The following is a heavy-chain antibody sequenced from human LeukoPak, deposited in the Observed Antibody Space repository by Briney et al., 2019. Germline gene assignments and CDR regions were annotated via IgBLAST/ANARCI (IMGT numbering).Heavy chain of an antibody. CDR1: GGSISSGGYY. CDR3: ARVDYGDPLFDY. J-gene: IGHJ4*02. D-gene: IGHD4-17*01. V-gene: IGHV4-31*03. Sequence: SETLSLTCTVSGGSISSGGYYWSWIRQHPGKGLEWIGYIYYSGSTYYNPSLKSRVTISVDTSKNQFSLKLSSVTAADTAVYYCARVDYGDPLFDYWGQGTLVTVSP. CDR2: IYYSGST.